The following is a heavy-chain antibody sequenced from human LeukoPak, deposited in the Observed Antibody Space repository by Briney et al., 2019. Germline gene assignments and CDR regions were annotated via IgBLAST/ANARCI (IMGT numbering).Heavy chain of an antibody. Sequence: PSETLSLTCTVSGGSISSSSYYWGWIRQPPGKGLEWIGSIYYSGSTYYNPSLKSQVTISVDTSKNQFSLKLSSVTAADTAVYYCGKGPYCGGDCYFVDYWGQGTLVTVSS. D-gene: IGHD2-21*02. V-gene: IGHV4-39*01. CDR2: IYYSGST. CDR3: GKGPYCGGDCYFVDY. J-gene: IGHJ4*02. CDR1: GGSISSSSYY.